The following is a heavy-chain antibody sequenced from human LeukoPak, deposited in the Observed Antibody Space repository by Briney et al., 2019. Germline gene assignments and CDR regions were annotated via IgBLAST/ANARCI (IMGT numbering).Heavy chain of an antibody. CDR1: GFTFSSYE. D-gene: IGHD6-19*01. Sequence: PGGSLRLSCAASGFTFSSYEMNWVRQAPGKGLEWVSYISSSGSTIYYADSVKSRFTISRDNAKNSLYLQMNSLRAEDTAVYYCARDGAVAGKAYWGQGTLVTVSS. CDR2: ISSSGSTI. V-gene: IGHV3-48*03. J-gene: IGHJ4*02. CDR3: ARDGAVAGKAY.